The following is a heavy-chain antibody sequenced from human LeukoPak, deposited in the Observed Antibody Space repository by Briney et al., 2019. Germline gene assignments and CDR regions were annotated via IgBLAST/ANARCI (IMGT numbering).Heavy chain of an antibody. J-gene: IGHJ5*02. Sequence: PSETLSLTCTVSGGSISSSSYYWGWIRQPPGKGLEWIGSIYYSGSTYYNPSLRSRVTISVDTSKNQFSLKLSSVTAADTAVYYCAREVVRSTPWMGDWFDPWGQGTLVTVSS. CDR2: IYYSGST. V-gene: IGHV4-39*07. CDR1: GGSISSSSYY. D-gene: IGHD3-10*01. CDR3: AREVVRSTPWMGDWFDP.